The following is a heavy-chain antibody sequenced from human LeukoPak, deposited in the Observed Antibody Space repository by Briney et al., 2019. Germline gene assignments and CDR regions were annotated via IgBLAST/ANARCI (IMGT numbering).Heavy chain of an antibody. Sequence: GGSLRLSCVTSGFFFNSYWMSWVRQAPGKGLEWVANENQDGSEIYYEDSVKGRFTISRDNSKNTLYLQMNSLRAEDTAVYYCAEDIAHDYSNYDYFDYWGQGTLVTVSS. CDR1: GFFFNSYW. D-gene: IGHD4-11*01. V-gene: IGHV3-7*03. CDR3: AEDIAHDYSNYDYFDY. J-gene: IGHJ4*02. CDR2: ENQDGSEI.